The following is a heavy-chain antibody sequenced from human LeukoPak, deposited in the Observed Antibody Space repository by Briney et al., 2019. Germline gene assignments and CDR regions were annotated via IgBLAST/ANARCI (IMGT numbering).Heavy chain of an antibody. V-gene: IGHV3-7*03. CDR1: GFTFSSYW. Sequence: GGSLRLSCAASGFTFSSYWMSWVRQAPGKGLEWVANIKQDGSEKYYVDSVKGRFTISRDNSKNTLYLQMNSLRAEDTAVYYCAKDGVSGWNLWGRGTLVTVSS. CDR3: AKDGVSGWNL. J-gene: IGHJ2*01. CDR2: IKQDGSEK. D-gene: IGHD6-19*01.